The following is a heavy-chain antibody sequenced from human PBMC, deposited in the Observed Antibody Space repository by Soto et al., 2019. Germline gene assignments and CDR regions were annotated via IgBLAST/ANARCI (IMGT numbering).Heavy chain of an antibody. CDR3: AKGSSGYYAHFDY. D-gene: IGHD3-22*01. J-gene: IGHJ4*02. Sequence: ASVKVSGKASGGTFSSYAISWVRQAPGQGLEWMGGIIPIFGTANYAQKFQGRVTITADKSTSTAYMELSSLRSEDTAVYYCAKGSSGYYAHFDYWGQGTLVTVSS. CDR1: GGTFSSYA. CDR2: IIPIFGTA. V-gene: IGHV1-69*06.